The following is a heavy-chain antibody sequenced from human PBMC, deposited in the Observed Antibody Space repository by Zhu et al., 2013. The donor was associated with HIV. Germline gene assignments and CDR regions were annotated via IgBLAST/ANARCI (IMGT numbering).Heavy chain of an antibody. Sequence: QVQLIQSGAEVKKPGASVKVSCMVSGYSLTEITIHWVRQAPGKGPEWLGGFDPEDGFRTYAQKFQGRVTMTEDTSTDTAYMELSSLRSEDTAVYYCATGNYYGDPGDYFDYWARGPWSPSPQ. V-gene: IGHV1-24*01. J-gene: IGHJ4*02. CDR1: GYSLTEIT. CDR3: ATGNYYGDPGDYFDY. CDR2: FDPEDGFR. D-gene: IGHD4-17*01.